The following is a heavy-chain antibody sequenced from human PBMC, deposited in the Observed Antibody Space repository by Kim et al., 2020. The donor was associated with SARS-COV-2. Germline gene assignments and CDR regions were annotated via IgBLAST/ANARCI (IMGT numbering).Heavy chain of an antibody. Sequence: GGSLRLSCAASGFTFSNYDMRWVRQPPGKGLEWVSAISASASHTNNADSVKGRFTISRDNSKNTVSLEKNSLRDEDTAVYYCAAGSSTTMCYYWGQGTLVIVSS. CDR2: ISASASHT. J-gene: IGHJ4*02. CDR3: AAGSSTTMCYY. V-gene: IGHV3-23*01. D-gene: IGHD1-1*01. CDR1: GFTFSNYD.